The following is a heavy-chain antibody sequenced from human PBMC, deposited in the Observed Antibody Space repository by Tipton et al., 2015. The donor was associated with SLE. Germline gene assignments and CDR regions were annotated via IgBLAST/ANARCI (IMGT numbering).Heavy chain of an antibody. V-gene: IGHV4-30-2*01. Sequence: TLSLTCAVSGVSISSGAYSWSWIRQPPGKGLEWIGYIYPGGATYYNPPLKSRVTMSLDRSKNQFSLRLSSVTTADTALYYCARENDYGDYLPDHWGQGTLVTVSS. CDR3: ARENDYGDYLPDH. CDR2: IYPGGAT. CDR1: GVSISSGAYS. J-gene: IGHJ4*02. D-gene: IGHD4-17*01.